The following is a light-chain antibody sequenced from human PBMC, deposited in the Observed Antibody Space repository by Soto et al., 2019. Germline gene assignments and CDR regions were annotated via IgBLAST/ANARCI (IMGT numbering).Light chain of an antibody. Sequence: EIVLTRSPATLSLSPGERATLSCRASQSVSSYLAWYQQKPDQAPRLLIYDASNRATGIPARFSGSGSGTDFTLTISSLEPEDFAVYYCQQRSNSPPITLGQGTRLEIK. V-gene: IGKV3-11*01. CDR2: DAS. J-gene: IGKJ5*01. CDR1: QSVSSY. CDR3: QQRSNSPPIT.